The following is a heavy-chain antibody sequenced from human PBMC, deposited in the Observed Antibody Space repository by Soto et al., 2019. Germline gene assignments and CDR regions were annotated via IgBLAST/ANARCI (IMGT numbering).Heavy chain of an antibody. V-gene: IGHV1-69*01. CDR3: ARDRWGSYSFDS. CDR2: IIPVFGTA. Sequence: VKKPGSSVKVXCKASGGXXXXXXINWVRQAPGQGLEWMGGIIPVFGTADYPQKFQGRVTITADESTTTAYMELTSLKTEDTAVYFCARDRWGSYSFDSWGQGTLVTVAS. CDR1: GGXXXXXX. J-gene: IGHJ5*01. D-gene: IGHD1-26*01.